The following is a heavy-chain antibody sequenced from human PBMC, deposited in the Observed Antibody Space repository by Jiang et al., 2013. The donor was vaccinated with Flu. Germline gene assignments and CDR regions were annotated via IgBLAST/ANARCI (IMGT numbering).Heavy chain of an antibody. Sequence: GPGLVKPSETLSLTCTVSGDSISSYYWSWIRQPPGKGLEWIGYISYSGSTNYNPSLKSRVTISTDKSGNQFSLKLSSVTAADTAVYYCARGWYSGYDFLADAFDIWGQGTMVTVSS. CDR2: ISYSGST. J-gene: IGHJ3*02. CDR1: GDSISSYY. CDR3: ARGWYSGYDFLADAFDI. V-gene: IGHV4-59*01. D-gene: IGHD5-12*01.